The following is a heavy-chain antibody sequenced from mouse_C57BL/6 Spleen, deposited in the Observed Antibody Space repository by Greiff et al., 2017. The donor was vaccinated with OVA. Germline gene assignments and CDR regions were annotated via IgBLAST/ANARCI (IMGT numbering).Heavy chain of an antibody. J-gene: IGHJ1*03. V-gene: IGHV6-6*01. CDR2: IRNKANNHAT. CDR3: TRPDYDYGYFDV. Sequence: EVKVEESGGGLVQPGGSMKLSCAASGFTFSDAWMDWVRQSPEKGLEWVAEIRNKANNHATYYAESVKGRFTISRDDSKSSVYLKMNSLRAEDTGIYYCTRPDYDYGYFDVWGTGTTVTVSS. CDR1: GFTFSDAW. D-gene: IGHD2-4*01.